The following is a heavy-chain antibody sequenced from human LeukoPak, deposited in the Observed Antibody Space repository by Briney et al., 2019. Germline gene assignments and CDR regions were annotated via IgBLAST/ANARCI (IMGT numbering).Heavy chain of an antibody. CDR3: TTGYSGSYEDY. D-gene: IGHD1-26*01. V-gene: IGHV3-15*07. Sequence: GGSLRLSCAASGFAFSSYSMNWVRQAPGKGLEWVGRIKSKTDGGTTDYAAPVKGRFTISRDDSKNTLYLQMNSLKTEDTAVYYCTTGYSGSYEDYWGQGTLVTVSS. CDR1: GFAFSSYS. J-gene: IGHJ4*02. CDR2: IKSKTDGGTT.